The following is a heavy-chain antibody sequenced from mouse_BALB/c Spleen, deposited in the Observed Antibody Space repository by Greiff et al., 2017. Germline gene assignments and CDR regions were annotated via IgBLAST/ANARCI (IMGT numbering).Heavy chain of an antibody. D-gene: IGHD3-1*01. CDR1: GYTFTSYW. Sequence: VQLQQSGAELAKPGASVKMSCKASGYTFTSYWMHWVKQRPGQGLEWIGYINPSTGYTEYNQKFKDKATLTADKSSNTAYMQLNNLTSEDSAVYYCARARAQAMDYWGQGTSVTVSS. CDR2: INPSTGYT. J-gene: IGHJ4*01. CDR3: ARARAQAMDY. V-gene: IGHV1-7*01.